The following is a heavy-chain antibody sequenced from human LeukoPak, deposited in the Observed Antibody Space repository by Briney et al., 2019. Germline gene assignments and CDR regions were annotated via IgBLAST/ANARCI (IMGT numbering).Heavy chain of an antibody. D-gene: IGHD3-22*01. Sequence: ASVKVSCKASGGTFSSYAISWVRQAPGQGLEWMGGIIPIFGTANYAQKFQGGVTITADESTSTAYMELSSLRSEDTAVYYCARDSNPYYYDSSGYYEVDYWGQGTLVTVSS. CDR3: ARDSNPYYYDSSGYYEVDY. J-gene: IGHJ4*02. CDR1: GGTFSSYA. V-gene: IGHV1-69*13. CDR2: IIPIFGTA.